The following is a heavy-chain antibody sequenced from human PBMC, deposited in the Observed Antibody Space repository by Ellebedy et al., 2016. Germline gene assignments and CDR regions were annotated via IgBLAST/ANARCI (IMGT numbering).Heavy chain of an antibody. Sequence: SVKVSCXASGGTFSSYAISWVRQAPGQGLEWMGRIIPILGIANYAQKFQGRVTITADKSTSTAYMELSSLRSEDTAVYYCARGFGHGSGSYYRYYYYMDVWGKGTTVTVSS. V-gene: IGHV1-69*04. CDR3: ARGFGHGSGSYYRYYYYMDV. CDR2: IIPILGIA. CDR1: GGTFSSYA. J-gene: IGHJ6*03. D-gene: IGHD3-10*01.